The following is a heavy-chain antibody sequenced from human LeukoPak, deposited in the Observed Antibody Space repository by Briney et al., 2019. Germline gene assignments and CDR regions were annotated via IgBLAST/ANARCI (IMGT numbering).Heavy chain of an antibody. D-gene: IGHD3-22*01. Sequence: GESLKISCKGSGYSFTSYWIGWVRQMPGKGLEWMGIIYLGDSDTRYSPSFQGQVTISADKSISTAYLQWSSLKASDTAMYYCARHPLTYYYDSSGPNRAFDIWGQGTMVTVSS. V-gene: IGHV5-51*01. CDR3: ARHPLTYYYDSSGPNRAFDI. J-gene: IGHJ3*02. CDR1: GYSFTSYW. CDR2: IYLGDSDT.